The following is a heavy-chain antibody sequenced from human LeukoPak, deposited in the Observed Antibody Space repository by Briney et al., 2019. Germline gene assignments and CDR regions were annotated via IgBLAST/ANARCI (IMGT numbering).Heavy chain of an antibody. Sequence: GGSLRLSCAASGFTLSSYWMNWVRQAPGKGLVWVSRIASDGSSTTYADSVKGRFSISRDNAKNTLYLQMNSLRAEDTAKYYCTKDYCGKFCSAVWGQGTTVTVSS. J-gene: IGHJ6*02. CDR3: TKDYCGKFCSAV. CDR2: IASDGSST. V-gene: IGHV3-74*01. CDR1: GFTLSSYW. D-gene: IGHD3-9*01.